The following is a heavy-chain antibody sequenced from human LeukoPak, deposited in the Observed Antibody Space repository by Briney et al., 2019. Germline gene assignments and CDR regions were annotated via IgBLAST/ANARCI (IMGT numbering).Heavy chain of an antibody. J-gene: IGHJ2*01. CDR1: GFTFSSYE. CDR3: VRDRGYGDSVYWYFDL. V-gene: IGHV3-48*03. CDR2: ISSSGSSI. Sequence: GGSLRLSCAASGFTFSSYEMNWVRQAPGKGLEWVSYISSSGSSIYYADSVKGRFTISRDNAKNSLYLQMSSLRAEDTAVYYCVRDRGYGDSVYWYFDLWGRGTVVTVSS. D-gene: IGHD4-17*01.